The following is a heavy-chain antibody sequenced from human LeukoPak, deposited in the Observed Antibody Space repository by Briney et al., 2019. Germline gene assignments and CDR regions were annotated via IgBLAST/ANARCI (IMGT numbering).Heavy chain of an antibody. D-gene: IGHD3-22*01. V-gene: IGHV1-2*02. CDR1: GCTFTGYY. CDR2: INPNSGGT. Sequence: ASVKVSCKASGCTFTGYYMHWVRQAPGQGLEWMGWINPNSGGTNYAQKFQGRVTMTRDTSISTAYMELSRLRSDDTAVYYCARDRTYYDSSGYYYGDYYFDYWGQGTLVTVSS. CDR3: ARDRTYYDSSGYYYGDYYFDY. J-gene: IGHJ4*02.